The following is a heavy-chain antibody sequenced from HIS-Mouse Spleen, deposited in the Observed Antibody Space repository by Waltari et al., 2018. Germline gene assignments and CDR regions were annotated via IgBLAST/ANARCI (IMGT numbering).Heavy chain of an antibody. J-gene: IGHJ2*01. D-gene: IGHD6-13*01. Sequence: QLQLQESGPGLGKPSETLSLTCTVSGGSISSSSYYWGWIRQPPGKGREWFGSIYYSGSTYYNPSLKSRVTISVDTSKNQFSLKLSSVTAADTAVYYCAREIPYSSSWYDWYFDLWGRGTLVTVSS. CDR3: AREIPYSSSWYDWYFDL. CDR2: IYYSGST. CDR1: GGSISSSSYY. V-gene: IGHV4-39*07.